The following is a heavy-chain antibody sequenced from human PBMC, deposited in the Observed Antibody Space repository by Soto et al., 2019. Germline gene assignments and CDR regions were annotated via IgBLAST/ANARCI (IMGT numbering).Heavy chain of an antibody. J-gene: IGHJ4*02. CDR1: GFTALSNA. CDR2: LNGGVDGT. D-gene: IGHD3-10*01. V-gene: IGHV1-3*01. CDR3: AREVKGVTSFDY. Sequence: QVRLIQSGPEMMQPGASVRVSCKASGFTALSNAFHWVRQAPGQGPEWLGWLNGGVDGTSYSQRFQGRVTISRDTSTNTVYLEVTSLTSEDTAVYYCAREVKGVTSFDYWGQGTLVTVSS.